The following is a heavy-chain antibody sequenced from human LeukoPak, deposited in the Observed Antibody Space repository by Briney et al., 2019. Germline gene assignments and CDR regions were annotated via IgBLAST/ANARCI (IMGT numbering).Heavy chain of an antibody. CDR2: ISGSNSYI. Sequence: GGSLRLSCAASGFTFSSYTMHWIRQAPGKGLEWVSSISGSNSYIFYADSVKGRFTVSRDNAKDSLYLQMNSLRAEDTAVYYRARALTTLTYEGYWGQGTLVTVSS. V-gene: IGHV3-21*01. D-gene: IGHD1-1*01. J-gene: IGHJ4*02. CDR1: GFTFSSYT. CDR3: ARALTTLTYEGY.